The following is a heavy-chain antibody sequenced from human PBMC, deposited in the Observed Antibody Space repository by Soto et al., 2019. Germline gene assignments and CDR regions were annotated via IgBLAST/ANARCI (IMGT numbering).Heavy chain of an antibody. V-gene: IGHV4-30-2*01. J-gene: IGHJ4*02. CDR2: IYHSGST. CDR3: AIYYYDSSGYYYVPGVY. CDR1: GGSISSGGYS. D-gene: IGHD3-22*01. Sequence: PSETLSLTCAVSGGSISSGGYSWSWIRQPPGKGLEWIGYIYHSGSTYYNPSLKSRVTISVDRSKNQFSLKMRSVTAADTAVYYCAIYYYDSSGYYYVPGVYWGQGTLVTVSS.